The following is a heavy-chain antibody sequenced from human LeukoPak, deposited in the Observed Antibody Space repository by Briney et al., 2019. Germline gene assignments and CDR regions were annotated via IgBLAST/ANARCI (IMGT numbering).Heavy chain of an antibody. D-gene: IGHD1-1*01. CDR2: ISHRGTT. CDR1: GYPISRAYY. V-gene: IGHV4-38-2*02. Sequence: NPSETLSLTCTVAGYPISRAYYWGWIRQPPGQGPQWIGYISHRGTTYYNPSLKGRITISIDTSMNQFSLKLSSVTAADTALYYCTFTERGYNAAWGQGTLVTVPS. CDR3: TFTERGYNAA. J-gene: IGHJ5*02.